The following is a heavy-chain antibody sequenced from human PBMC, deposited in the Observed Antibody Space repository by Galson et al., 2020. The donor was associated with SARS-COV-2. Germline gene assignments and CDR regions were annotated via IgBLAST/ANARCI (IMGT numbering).Heavy chain of an antibody. V-gene: IGHV4-59*01. CDR2: IYFSGST. CDR1: GGSMSGYF. J-gene: IGHJ4*02. CDR3: VVSMVRGLPFDH. D-gene: IGHD3-10*01. Sequence: ASETLSLTCTVSGGSMSGYFWSWIRQSPEKGLEWIAYIYFSGSTDYNPSLRSRVTISGDTSRKQFSLKLSSVTAADTAVYYCVVSMVRGLPFDHWGQGILVTVSS.